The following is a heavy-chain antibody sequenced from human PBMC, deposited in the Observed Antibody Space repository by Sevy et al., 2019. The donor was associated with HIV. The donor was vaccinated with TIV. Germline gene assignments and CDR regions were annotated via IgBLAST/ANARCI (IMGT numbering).Heavy chain of an antibody. Sequence: SETLSLTCTVSGGSISSSSYYWGWIRQPPGKGLEWIGSIYYSGSTYYNPSLKSRVTISVDTSKNQFSLKLSSVTAADTAVYYCARSGSSGLFDPWGQGTLVTVSS. CDR2: IYYSGST. D-gene: IGHD3-22*01. V-gene: IGHV4-39*01. J-gene: IGHJ5*02. CDR3: ARSGSSGLFDP. CDR1: GGSISSSSYY.